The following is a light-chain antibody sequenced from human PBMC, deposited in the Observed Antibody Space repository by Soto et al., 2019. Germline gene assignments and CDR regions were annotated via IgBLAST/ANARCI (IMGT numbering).Light chain of an antibody. V-gene: IGKV1-12*01. CDR1: QGISSW. Sequence: DIQMTQSPSFVSASVGDRVTTTCRASQGISSWLSWYQQKPGTAPTLLVYKASTLQDGVPSRFSGSGSGTDFTLTINSLQPEDFGTYYCHQASSFPLTFGGGTKVEIK. J-gene: IGKJ4*01. CDR3: HQASSFPLT. CDR2: KAS.